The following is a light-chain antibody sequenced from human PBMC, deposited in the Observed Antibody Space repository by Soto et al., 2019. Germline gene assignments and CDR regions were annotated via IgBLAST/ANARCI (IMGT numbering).Light chain of an antibody. CDR3: MQGTHWTIT. CDR2: KVS. CDR1: QSLLHSDGIAY. V-gene: IGKV2-30*02. Sequence: DVVMTQSPLCLAATPGEPASVSCRSSQSLLHSDGIAYFSWFQQRPGRSPRXVIYKVSNRDSGVPARFRGSGTGTDFALKISRLQAEDVAVYYCMQGTHWTITFGQGTRLEIK. J-gene: IGKJ5*01.